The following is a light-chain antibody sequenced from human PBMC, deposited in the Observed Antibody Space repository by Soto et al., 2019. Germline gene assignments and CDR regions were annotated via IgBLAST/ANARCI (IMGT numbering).Light chain of an antibody. CDR2: YAS. J-gene: IGKJ2*01. V-gene: IGKV3-11*01. CDR3: QQRYNWPRFT. CDR1: QSISSH. Sequence: EVVLTQSPATLSLSPGERATLSCRASQSISSHLAWYQHKPGQAPRLLIYYASSRATGIPARFTGSGSGTDFTLTISSLEPEDFALYFCQQRYNWPRFTFGQGTNLEIK.